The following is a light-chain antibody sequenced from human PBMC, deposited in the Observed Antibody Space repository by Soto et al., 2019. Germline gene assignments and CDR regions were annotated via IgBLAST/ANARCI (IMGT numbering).Light chain of an antibody. CDR1: SSNLGIGYD. CDR2: ENV. V-gene: IGLV1-40*01. Sequence: QSVLTQPPSVSGAPGQRVTISCTGSSSNLGIGYDVHWYVQMPGTAHKLLLFENVNRPSGVPDRFSGSKSGTSGSLAITGLRTEYEGDYYCQSYDTSLNVVFGGGTKLTVL. J-gene: IGLJ2*01. CDR3: QSYDTSLNVV.